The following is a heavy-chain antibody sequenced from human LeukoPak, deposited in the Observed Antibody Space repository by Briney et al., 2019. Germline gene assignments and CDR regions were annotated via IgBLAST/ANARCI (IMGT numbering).Heavy chain of an antibody. Sequence: GGSLRLSCAASGFTFSSYSMNWVRQAPGKGLEWVSSISTSSSYIHYADSVKGRFTISRDNAKNSLYLQMNSLRAEDTALYYCARDLPLPYYDFWSGYSFYFDYWGQGTLVTVSS. CDR2: ISTSSSYI. CDR1: GFTFSSYS. J-gene: IGHJ4*02. V-gene: IGHV3-21*04. CDR3: ARDLPLPYYDFWSGYSFYFDY. D-gene: IGHD3-3*01.